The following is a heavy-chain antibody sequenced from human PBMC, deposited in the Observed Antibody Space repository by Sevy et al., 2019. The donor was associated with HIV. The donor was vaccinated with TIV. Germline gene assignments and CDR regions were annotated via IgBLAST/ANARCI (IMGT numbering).Heavy chain of an antibody. V-gene: IGHV3-23*01. CDR2: ISGSGGST. D-gene: IGHD6-13*01. J-gene: IGHJ4*02. Sequence: GGSLRLSCAASGFTFSSYAMSWVRQAPGKGLEWVSAISGSGGSTYYADSVKGRFTISRDNYKNTLYLQMNSLRAEDTAVYYCAKDVYSSSWYYFDYWGQGTLVTVSS. CDR3: AKDVYSSSWYYFDY. CDR1: GFTFSSYA.